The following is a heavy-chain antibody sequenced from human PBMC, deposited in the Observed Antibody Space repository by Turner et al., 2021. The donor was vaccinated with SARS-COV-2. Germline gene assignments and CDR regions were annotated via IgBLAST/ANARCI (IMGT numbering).Heavy chain of an antibody. Sequence: QVQLVESGGGVVQPGRSLRLSCAASGFTFSSHAMHWVRQAPGKGLEWVAVISYDGSNKYYADSVKGRFTSSRDNSKNTLYLQRNSLRAEDTAVYYCARDRGVVVPAAIVNYYYYGMDVWGQGTTVTVSS. D-gene: IGHD2-2*01. CDR3: ARDRGVVVPAAIVNYYYYGMDV. CDR1: GFTFSSHA. CDR2: ISYDGSNK. J-gene: IGHJ6*02. V-gene: IGHV3-30-3*01.